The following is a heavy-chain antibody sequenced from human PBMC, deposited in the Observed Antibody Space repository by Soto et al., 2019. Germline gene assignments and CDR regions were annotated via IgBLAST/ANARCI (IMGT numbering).Heavy chain of an antibody. CDR2: IYYSGST. CDR1: GGSISRSSYY. CDR3: AGSMVRGVIIRGAFDY. V-gene: IGHV4-39*01. Sequence: SETLSLTCTVSGGSISRSSYYWGWIRQPPGKGLEWIGSIYYSGSTYYNPSLKSRVTISVDTSKNQFSLKLSSVTAADTAVYYCAGSMVRGVIIRGAFDYWRQGTLVTVSS. D-gene: IGHD3-10*01. J-gene: IGHJ4*02.